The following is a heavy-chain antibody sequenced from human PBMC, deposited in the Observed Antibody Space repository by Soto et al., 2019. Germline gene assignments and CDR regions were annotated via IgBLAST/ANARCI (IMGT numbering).Heavy chain of an antibody. J-gene: IGHJ4*02. CDR3: ARDLSRDVLWLLAY. CDR2: ISSSSSYI. CDR1: GFTFSSYS. Sequence: GGSLRLSCAASGFTFSSYSMNWVRQAPGKGLEWVSSISSSSSYIYYADSVKGRFTISRDNAKNSPYLQMNSLRAEDTAAYYCARDLSRDVLWLLAYSGQGTFVIVSS. D-gene: IGHD3-10*01. V-gene: IGHV3-21*01.